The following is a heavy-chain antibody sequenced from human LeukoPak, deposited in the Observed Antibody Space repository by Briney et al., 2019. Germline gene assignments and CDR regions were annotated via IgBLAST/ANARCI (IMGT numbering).Heavy chain of an antibody. Sequence: GGSLRLSCSASGFTFSSYAMHWVRQAPGKGLEYVSAISSNGGSTYYADSVKGRFTISRDNSKNTLYLQMSSLRAEDTAVYYCVKVAYCSGGSCYSFDYGGQGTLVTVSS. V-gene: IGHV3-64D*09. D-gene: IGHD2-15*01. CDR2: ISSNGGST. CDR3: VKVAYCSGGSCYSFDY. J-gene: IGHJ4*02. CDR1: GFTFSSYA.